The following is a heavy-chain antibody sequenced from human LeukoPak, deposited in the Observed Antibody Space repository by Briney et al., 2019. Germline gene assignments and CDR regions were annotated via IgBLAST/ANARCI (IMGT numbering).Heavy chain of an antibody. CDR2: IYYSGST. CDR1: GGSISSYY. Sequence: PSETLSLTCTVSGGSISSYYWSWIRQPPGKGLEWIGYIYYSGSTNYNPSLKSRVTISVDTSKNQFSLKLSFVTAADTGVYYCARSSGRSGTTSYFDYWGQGALVTVSS. CDR3: ARSSGRSGTTSYFDY. V-gene: IGHV4-59*01. D-gene: IGHD1-7*01. J-gene: IGHJ4*02.